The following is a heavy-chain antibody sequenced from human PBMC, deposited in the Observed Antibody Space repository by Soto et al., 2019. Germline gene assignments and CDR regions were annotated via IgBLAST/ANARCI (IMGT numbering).Heavy chain of an antibody. CDR1: GYTFTSYD. D-gene: IGHD2-15*01. J-gene: IGHJ6*02. CDR3: ARWWPGNGMDV. CDR2: MNPNSGYT. V-gene: IGHV1-8*01. Sequence: APVKVSCKASGYTFTSYDINWVRQATGQGLEWMGWMNPNSGYTVYAQKFQGRVTMTRDTSISTAYMELSSLRSEDTAMYYCARWWPGNGMDVWGQGTTVTVS.